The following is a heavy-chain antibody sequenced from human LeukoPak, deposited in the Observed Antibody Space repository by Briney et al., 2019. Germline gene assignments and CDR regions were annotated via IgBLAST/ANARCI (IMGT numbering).Heavy chain of an antibody. Sequence: SVKVSCKAFGGTFSSYAISWVRQAPGQGLEWMGGIIPIFGTANYAQKFQGRVTITADESTSTAYMELSSLRSEDTAVYYCARLPSYGHRRGFDYWGQGTLVTVSS. CDR2: IIPIFGTA. J-gene: IGHJ4*02. CDR3: ARLPSYGHRRGFDY. D-gene: IGHD5-18*01. V-gene: IGHV1-69*13. CDR1: GGTFSSYA.